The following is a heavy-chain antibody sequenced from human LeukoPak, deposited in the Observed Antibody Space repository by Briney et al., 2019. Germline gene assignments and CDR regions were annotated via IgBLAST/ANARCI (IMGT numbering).Heavy chain of an antibody. CDR3: AKDDAWLRFGE. CDR1: GFTFSNHG. Sequence: GGTLRLSCAASGFTFSNHGMNWVRQAPGKGLEWVSGISPSGDITYYADSVKGRFTISRDNSKNTLYLEVISLTAEDTAIYYCAKDDAWLRFGEWSQGTLVTVSS. CDR2: ISPSGDIT. J-gene: IGHJ4*02. D-gene: IGHD3-10*01. V-gene: IGHV3-23*01.